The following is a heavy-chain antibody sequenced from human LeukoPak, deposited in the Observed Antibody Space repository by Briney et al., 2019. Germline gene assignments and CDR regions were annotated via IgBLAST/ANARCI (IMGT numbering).Heavy chain of an antibody. J-gene: IGHJ6*03. CDR1: GFTFSSYG. Sequence: PGGSLRLSCAASGFTFSSYGMHWVRQAPGKGLEWLALIWYDGSNEYYADSVKGRFTISRDNSKNTLYLQMNSLRAEDTAVYYCTSGFSSSGYFPYYMDVWGKGTAVTVSS. V-gene: IGHV3-33*01. D-gene: IGHD3-22*01. CDR2: IWYDGSNE. CDR3: TSGFSSSGYFPYYMDV.